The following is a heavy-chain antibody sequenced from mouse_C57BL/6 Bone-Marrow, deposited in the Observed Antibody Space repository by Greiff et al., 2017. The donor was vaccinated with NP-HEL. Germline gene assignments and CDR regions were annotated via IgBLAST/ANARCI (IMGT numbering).Heavy chain of an antibody. D-gene: IGHD1-1*01. CDR1: GFSLTSYG. Sequence: QVHVKQSGPGLVQPSQSLSITCTVSGFSLTSYGVHWVRQSPGKGLEWLGVIWSGGSTDYNAAFISRLSISKDNSKSQVFFKMNSLQADDTAIYYCARMTTVVAGTMDYWGQGTSVTVSS. V-gene: IGHV2-2*01. J-gene: IGHJ4*01. CDR3: ARMTTVVAGTMDY. CDR2: IWSGGST.